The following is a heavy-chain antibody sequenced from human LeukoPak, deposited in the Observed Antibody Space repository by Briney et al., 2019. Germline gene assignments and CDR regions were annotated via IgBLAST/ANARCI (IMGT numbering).Heavy chain of an antibody. CDR3: AKAIYGDYTADAFDI. CDR2: ISWNSGSI. J-gene: IGHJ3*02. D-gene: IGHD4-17*01. Sequence: GGSLRLSCAASGFTFSTYAMSWVRQAPGKGLEWVSGISWNSGSIGYADSVKGRFTISRDNAKNSLYLQMNSLRAEDTALYYCAKAIYGDYTADAFDIWGQGTMVTVSS. CDR1: GFTFSTYA. V-gene: IGHV3-9*01.